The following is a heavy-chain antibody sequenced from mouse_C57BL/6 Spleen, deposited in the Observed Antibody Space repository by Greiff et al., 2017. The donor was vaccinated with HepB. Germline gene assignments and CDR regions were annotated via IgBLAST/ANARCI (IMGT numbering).Heavy chain of an antibody. CDR1: GFTFSDYG. CDR3: ARLYYYGSSHWYFDV. V-gene: IGHV5-17*01. J-gene: IGHJ1*03. D-gene: IGHD1-1*01. CDR2: ISSGSSTI. Sequence: EVMLVESGGGLVKPGGSLKLSCAASGFTFSDYGMHWVRQAPEKGLEWVAYISSGSSTIYYADTVKGRFTISRDNAKNTLFLQMTSLRSEDTAMYYCARLYYYGSSHWYFDVWGTGTTVTVSS.